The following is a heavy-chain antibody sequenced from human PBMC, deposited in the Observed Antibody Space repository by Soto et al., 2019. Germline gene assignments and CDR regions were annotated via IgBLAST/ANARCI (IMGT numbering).Heavy chain of an antibody. CDR3: ARGPEQLVPYNWFDP. V-gene: IGHV1-69*06. J-gene: IGHJ5*02. CDR1: GGTFSSYA. D-gene: IGHD6-6*01. Sequence: SVKVSCKASGGTFSSYAISWVRQAPGQGLEWMGGIIPIFGTANYAQKFQGRVTITADKSTSTAYMELSSLRSEDTAVYYCARGPEQLVPYNWFDPWGQGTMVTVSS. CDR2: IIPIFGTA.